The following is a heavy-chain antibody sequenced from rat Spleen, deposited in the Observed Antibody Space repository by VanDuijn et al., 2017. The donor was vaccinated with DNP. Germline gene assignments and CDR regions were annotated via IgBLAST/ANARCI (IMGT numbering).Heavy chain of an antibody. J-gene: IGHJ2*01. CDR3: TSNPHVRTAAPFDY. D-gene: IGHD3-8*01. CDR1: GFNFNDYW. V-gene: IGHV4-2*01. CDR2: INKDSKII. Sequence: EVQLVEPGGGLVQPGRSLKLSCAASGFNFNDYWMGWVRQAPGKGLEWIAEINKDSKIIKYSPSLRDKFTISRDNAQNTLYLQVNKLGSEDTAIYYCTSNPHVRTAAPFDYWGQGVMVTVSS.